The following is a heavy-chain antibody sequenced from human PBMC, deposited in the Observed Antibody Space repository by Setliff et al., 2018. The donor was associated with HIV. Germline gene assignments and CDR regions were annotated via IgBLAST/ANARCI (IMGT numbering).Heavy chain of an antibody. Sequence: PGGSLRLSCAASGFTVSRFYMSWVRQAPGKGLEWVSVIYSDGSSYYADSVRGRFTISRDNYKNTLYLQMNSLRPEDTAVYYCASSYPNYNYGNYDFWSGYYHDDAFDIWGQGTMVTVSS. CDR1: GFTVSRFY. D-gene: IGHD3-3*01. CDR3: ASSYPNYNYGNYDFWSGYYHDDAFDI. CDR2: IYSDGSS. V-gene: IGHV3-53*01. J-gene: IGHJ3*02.